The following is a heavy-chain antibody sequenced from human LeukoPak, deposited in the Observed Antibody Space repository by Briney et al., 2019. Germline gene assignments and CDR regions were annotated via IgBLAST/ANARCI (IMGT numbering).Heavy chain of an antibody. J-gene: IGHJ4*02. Sequence: SQTLSLTCAISGDSVTSNSAVWNWIRQSPSRGLEWLGRTYYRSKWHNEYAESVKSRISINSDTSKNQFSLQLNSVTPEDTAEYYCAGTTDYSSFLAYWGQGTLVTVSS. CDR3: AGTTDYSSFLAY. D-gene: IGHD4-11*01. V-gene: IGHV6-1*01. CDR1: GDSVTSNSAV. CDR2: TYYRSKWHN.